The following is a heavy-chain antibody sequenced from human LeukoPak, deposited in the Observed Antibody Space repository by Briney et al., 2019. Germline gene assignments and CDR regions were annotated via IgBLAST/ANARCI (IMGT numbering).Heavy chain of an antibody. CDR3: PRDRNYYGSGSPNYGMDV. V-gene: IGHV3-21*01. CDR1: GFTFSTYS. D-gene: IGHD3-10*01. CDR2: ISSSSSDI. Sequence: PGGSLRLSCAASGFTFSTYSMNWVRQAQGKGLEWGSSISSSSSDIYYADSVKGRFTISRDNAKTSLYLQMTSLRAEDTAVYYCPRDRNYYGSGSPNYGMDVWGQGTTVTVSS. J-gene: IGHJ6*02.